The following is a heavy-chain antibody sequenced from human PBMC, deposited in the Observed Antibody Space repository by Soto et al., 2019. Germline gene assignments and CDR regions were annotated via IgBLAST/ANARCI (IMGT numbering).Heavy chain of an antibody. J-gene: IGHJ6*02. CDR1: GDTFSSYA. Sequence: QVQLVQSGAELKKTGSSVKVSCRASGDTFSSYAVNWVRQAPGRGLEWMGRIITVLGTTDYAQNFKGRLTITAEKSTKTVYMELSSLRSEYTAVYYCARRRYCGYDCYHKHYYGMDVWGQGTTVTVAS. D-gene: IGHD2-21*01. V-gene: IGHV1-69*08. CDR2: IITVLGTT. CDR3: ARRRYCGYDCYHKHYYGMDV.